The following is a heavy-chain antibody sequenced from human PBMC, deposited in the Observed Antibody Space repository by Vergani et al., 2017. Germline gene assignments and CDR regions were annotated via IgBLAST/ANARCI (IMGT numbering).Heavy chain of an antibody. CDR3: AGALXGRMVRGFIPLPDY. CDR1: GGTFSSYA. CDR2: IIPIFGTA. V-gene: IGHV1-69*12. Sequence: QVQLVQSGAEVKKPGSSVKVSCKASGGTFSSYAISWVRQAPGQGLEWMGGIIPIFGTANYAQKFQGRVTITADESTSTAYMERSSLRSEDTAVYYCAGALXGRMVRGFIPLPDYWGQGTLVTVSS. D-gene: IGHD3-10*01. J-gene: IGHJ4*02.